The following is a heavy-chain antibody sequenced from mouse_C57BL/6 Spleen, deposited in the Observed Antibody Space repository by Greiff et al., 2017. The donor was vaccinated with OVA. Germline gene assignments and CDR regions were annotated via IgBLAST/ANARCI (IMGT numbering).Heavy chain of an antibody. J-gene: IGHJ3*01. CDR1: GYAFSSYW. Sequence: VQLQQSGAELVKPGASVKISCKASGYAFSSYWMNWVKQRPGKGLEWIGQIYPGDGDTNYNGKFKGKATLTADKSSSTAYMQLSSLTSEDSAVYFCAASYYSNYVWFAYWGQGTLVTVSA. CDR3: AASYYSNYVWFAY. V-gene: IGHV1-80*01. CDR2: IYPGDGDT. D-gene: IGHD2-5*01.